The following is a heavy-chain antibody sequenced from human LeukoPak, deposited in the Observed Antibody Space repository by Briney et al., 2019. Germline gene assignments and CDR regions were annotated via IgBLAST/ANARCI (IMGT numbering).Heavy chain of an antibody. CDR2: IGIDSGNT. D-gene: IGHD5-24*01. V-gene: IGHV3-48*01. J-gene: IGHJ4*02. CDR1: GFTFSDYS. CDR3: AIRYKYAFDN. Sequence: GGSLRLSCAAPGFTFSDYSMNWVRQAPGKGLEWISYIGIDSGNTNYADSVKGRFTISGDKAKNSLYLQMNSLRVEDTAVYYCAIRYKYAFDNWGQGTLVTVSS.